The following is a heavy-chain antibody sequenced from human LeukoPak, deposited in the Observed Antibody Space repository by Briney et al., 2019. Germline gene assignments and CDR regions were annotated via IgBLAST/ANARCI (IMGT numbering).Heavy chain of an antibody. CDR3: ARDSYDYVWGSYRSSYFDS. CDR2: ISYDGTNK. D-gene: IGHD3-16*02. CDR1: GFSFSKYA. Sequence: QTGGSLRLSCEGSGFSFSKYAMHWVRQAPGKGLEWVAIISYDGTNKHYADSVKGRFTISRDNARKSLFLQMNTLRAEDTAVYYCARDSYDYVWGSYRSSYFDSWGQGTLVTVSS. V-gene: IGHV3-30*04. J-gene: IGHJ4*02.